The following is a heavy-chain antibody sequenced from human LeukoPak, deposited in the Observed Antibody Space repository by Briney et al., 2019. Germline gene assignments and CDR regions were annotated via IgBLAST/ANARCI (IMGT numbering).Heavy chain of an antibody. CDR2: ISGSGGST. D-gene: IGHD6-6*01. Sequence: GGSLRLSCAASGFSFSSYAMSWIRQAPGKGLEWVSGISGSGGSTYYADSVKGRFTISRDISKNTLFLQMNSLRADDTAVYYCAKAKYSSSSDLLDYWGQGTLVTVSS. V-gene: IGHV3-23*01. CDR3: AKAKYSSSSDLLDY. J-gene: IGHJ4*02. CDR1: GFSFSSYA.